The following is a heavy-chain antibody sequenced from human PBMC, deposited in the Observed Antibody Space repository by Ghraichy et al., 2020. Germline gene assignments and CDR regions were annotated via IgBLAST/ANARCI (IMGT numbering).Heavy chain of an antibody. Sequence: GGSLRLSCAASGFTFSSYAISWVRQAPGKGLEWVSDISGSGGSTYYADSVKGRFTISRDNSKNTLYLQMNSLRAEDTAVYYCAKVKKRDITIFGVAPLPPYYYYGMDVWGQGTTVTVSS. J-gene: IGHJ6*02. CDR2: ISGSGGST. CDR3: AKVKKRDITIFGVAPLPPYYYYGMDV. D-gene: IGHD3-3*01. CDR1: GFTFSSYA. V-gene: IGHV3-23*01.